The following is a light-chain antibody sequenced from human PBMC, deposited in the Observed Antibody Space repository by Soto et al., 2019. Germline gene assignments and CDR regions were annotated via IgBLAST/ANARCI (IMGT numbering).Light chain of an antibody. Sequence: IVLTQSPPGLSLFPGERATLCCRASQSVSSYLAWYQQKPGQAPRLLISGASNRASDIPDRFSGSGSWTDFTLTISRLEPEDFAVYYCLQYGSSPHTFGQGTRLEIK. CDR1: QSVSSY. V-gene: IGKV3-20*01. J-gene: IGKJ5*01. CDR3: LQYGSSPHT. CDR2: GAS.